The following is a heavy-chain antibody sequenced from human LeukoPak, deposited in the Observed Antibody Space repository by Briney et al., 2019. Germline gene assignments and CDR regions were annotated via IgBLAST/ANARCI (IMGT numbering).Heavy chain of an antibody. Sequence: PGGSLRLSCAVSGITLSNDGMSWVRQAPGKGREWVAGISGSGGGTNYADSVKGRFTVSRDNYKNTLYLQMNSLGAEDTAVYFCAKRGVVIRVILVGFHREAYYFDSWGQGALVTVSS. CDR3: AKRGVVIRVILVGFHREAYYFDS. CDR2: ISGSGGGT. D-gene: IGHD3-22*01. CDR1: GITLSNDG. J-gene: IGHJ4*02. V-gene: IGHV3-23*01.